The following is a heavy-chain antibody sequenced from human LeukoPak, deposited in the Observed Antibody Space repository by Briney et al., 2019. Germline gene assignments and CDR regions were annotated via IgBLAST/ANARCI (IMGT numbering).Heavy chain of an antibody. CDR1: GGSISSGDYY. D-gene: IGHD2-21*01. J-gene: IGHJ4*02. CDR3: ARGLYFDY. Sequence: PSETLSLTGTVSGGSISSGDYYWSWIRHPPGKGLEWIGYIYYSGSTYYNPPLKSRVTISVDTSKNQFALKLSSVTAADTAVYYCARGLYFDYWGQGTLVTVSS. V-gene: IGHV4-30-4*01. CDR2: IYYSGST.